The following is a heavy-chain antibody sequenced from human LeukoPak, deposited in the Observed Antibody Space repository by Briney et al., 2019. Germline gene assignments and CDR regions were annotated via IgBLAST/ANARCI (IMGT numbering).Heavy chain of an antibody. CDR3: AQDGVFDP. V-gene: IGHV3-30*18. Sequence: PGGSLRLSCTVSRLTFSSSWMSWVRQAPGRGLEWVAVISYDGSNKYYADSVKGRFTISRDNSKNTLYLQMNSLRAEDTAVYYCAQDGVFDPWGQGTLVTVSS. D-gene: IGHD3-16*01. CDR1: RLTFSSSW. CDR2: ISYDGSNK. J-gene: IGHJ5*02.